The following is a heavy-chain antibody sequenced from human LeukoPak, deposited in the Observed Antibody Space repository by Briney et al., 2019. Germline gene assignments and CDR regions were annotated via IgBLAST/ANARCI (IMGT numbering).Heavy chain of an antibody. CDR3: AKERSDYDFWSGYTPDAFDI. D-gene: IGHD3-3*01. J-gene: IGHJ3*02. CDR2: IRYDGSNK. Sequence: GSLRLSCAASGFTFSSYGMHWVRQAPGKGLEWVAFIRYDGSNKYYADSVKGRLTISRDNSKNTLYLQMNSLRAEDTAVYYCAKERSDYDFWSGYTPDAFDIWGQGTMVTVSS. CDR1: GFTFSSYG. V-gene: IGHV3-30*02.